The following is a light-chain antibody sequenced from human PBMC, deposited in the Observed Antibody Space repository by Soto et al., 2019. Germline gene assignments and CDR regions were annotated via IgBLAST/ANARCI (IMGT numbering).Light chain of an antibody. CDR2: AAS. CDR1: QSIRYN. V-gene: IGKV1-39*01. J-gene: IGKJ2*01. Sequence: DIQLTQSPSSLSTSVGDRVTITCRASQSIRYNLNWYQQKPRGAPKLLISAASSLQGGVPLRFSGSGSGTDFTLTISSLQPEEFATYYCQQSYSTPYTFGQGTSLEIK. CDR3: QQSYSTPYT.